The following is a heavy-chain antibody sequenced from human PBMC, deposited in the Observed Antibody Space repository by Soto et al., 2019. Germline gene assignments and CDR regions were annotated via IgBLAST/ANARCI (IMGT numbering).Heavy chain of an antibody. D-gene: IGHD6-6*01. CDR1: GFTFSSYW. V-gene: IGHV3-74*01. Sequence: PGGSLRLSCAASGFTFSSYWMHWVRQAPGKGLVWVSRINSDGSSTSYADSVKGRFTISRDNAKNTLYLQMNSLRAEDTAVYYCASLEYSSSSAYYYYYMDVWGKGTTVTVSS. CDR2: INSDGSST. CDR3: ASLEYSSSSAYYYYYMDV. J-gene: IGHJ6*03.